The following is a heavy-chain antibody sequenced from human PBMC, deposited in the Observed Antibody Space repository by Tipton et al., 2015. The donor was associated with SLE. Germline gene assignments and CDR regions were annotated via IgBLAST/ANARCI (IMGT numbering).Heavy chain of an antibody. J-gene: IGHJ3*02. Sequence: TLSLTCTVSGGSISSYYWSWIRQPPGKGLEWIGCIYHSGSTYYNPSLKSRVTISVDTSKNQFSLKLSSVTAADTAVYYCARDRIAVSLRGAFDIWGQGTMVTVSS. CDR2: IYHSGST. D-gene: IGHD6-19*01. CDR3: ARDRIAVSLRGAFDI. V-gene: IGHV4-59*12. CDR1: GGSISSYY.